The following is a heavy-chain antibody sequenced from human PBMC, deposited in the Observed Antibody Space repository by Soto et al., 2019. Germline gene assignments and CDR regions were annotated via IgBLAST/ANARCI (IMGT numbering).Heavy chain of an antibody. J-gene: IGHJ4*02. CDR2: LYNTGST. V-gene: IGHV4-59*08. D-gene: IGHD4-17*01. CDR1: GGSISRYY. Sequence: SETLSLTCTVSGGSISRYYWSWIRQPPGKGLEWIGYLYNTGSTIYNPSLKSRVTISVDTSKNQFSLDLSSVTAADTAVYYCATMGTPVTGLYYFDYWGQGTLVTVSS. CDR3: ATMGTPVTGLYYFDY.